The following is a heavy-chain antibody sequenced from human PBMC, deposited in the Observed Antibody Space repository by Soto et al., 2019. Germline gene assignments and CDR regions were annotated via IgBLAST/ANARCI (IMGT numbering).Heavy chain of an antibody. D-gene: IGHD2-21*01. CDR3: VNMMIARGGFDL. Sequence: GGSLRLSCAASGFAFSGSALHWVRQASGKGLEWLGRIRTISDRYATSYGASVKGRFTISRDDSNNSVYLQMTSLRPDDTALYYCVNMMIARGGFDLWGQGTLVTVSS. V-gene: IGHV3-73*01. CDR2: IRTISDRYAT. CDR1: GFAFSGSA. J-gene: IGHJ1*01.